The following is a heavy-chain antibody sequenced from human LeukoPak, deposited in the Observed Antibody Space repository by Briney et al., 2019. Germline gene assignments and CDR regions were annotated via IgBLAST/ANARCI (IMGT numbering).Heavy chain of an antibody. V-gene: IGHV1-46*01. CDR2: INPSGGST. CDR3: ARYPGIAAAGKGNWFDP. CDR1: GYTFTSYY. D-gene: IGHD6-13*01. J-gene: IGHJ5*02. Sequence: ASVKASCKASGYTFTSYYMHWVRQAPGQGLEWMGIINPSGGSTSYAQKFQGRVTMTRDMSTSTVYMELSSLRSEDTAVYYCARYPGIAAAGKGNWFDPWGQGTLVTVSS.